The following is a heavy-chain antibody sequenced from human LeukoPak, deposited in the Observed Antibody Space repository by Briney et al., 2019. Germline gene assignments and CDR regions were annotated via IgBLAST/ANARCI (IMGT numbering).Heavy chain of an antibody. CDR2: IYTSGSS. Sequence: SETLSLTCTVSGGSITNYYWSWVRQPAGKGLEWIGHIYTSGSSSCNPSLKSRVNMSLDTSKNQFSLRLSSVTAADTAVYYCARDCSGTSCWLRMDVWGQGTTVTVSS. V-gene: IGHV4-4*07. J-gene: IGHJ6*02. CDR3: ARDCSGTSCWLRMDV. D-gene: IGHD2-2*01. CDR1: GGSITNYY.